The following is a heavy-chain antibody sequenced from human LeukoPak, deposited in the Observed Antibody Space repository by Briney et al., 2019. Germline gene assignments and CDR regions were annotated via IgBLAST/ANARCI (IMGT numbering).Heavy chain of an antibody. Sequence: GGSLRLSCAVSGFAFGSYWMHWVRQAPGKGLVWVSRIGPDGTGITYADSVKGRFTISRDIAKNTVYQQMNSLRAEDAALYYCTRVQAGRSGLMDVWGRGTTVTVSS. J-gene: IGHJ6*02. CDR1: GFAFGSYW. CDR2: IGPDGTGI. D-gene: IGHD2-8*02. V-gene: IGHV3-74*01. CDR3: TRVQAGRSGLMDV.